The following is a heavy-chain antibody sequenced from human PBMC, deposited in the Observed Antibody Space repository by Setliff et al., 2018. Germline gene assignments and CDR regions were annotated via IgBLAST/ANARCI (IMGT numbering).Heavy chain of an antibody. J-gene: IGHJ6*02. CDR1: GFTFSNYG. Sequence: HPGGSLRLSCVASGFTFSNYGMHWVRQAPGKGLEWVALIWNDGSSKFYGDSVKGRFTISRDNSKNTLYLQMDTLRAEDTAVYYCARNWATAQHYYYGMDVWGQGTTVTVSS. CDR2: IWNDGSSK. D-gene: IGHD2-21*02. V-gene: IGHV3-33*01. CDR3: ARNWATAQHYYYGMDV.